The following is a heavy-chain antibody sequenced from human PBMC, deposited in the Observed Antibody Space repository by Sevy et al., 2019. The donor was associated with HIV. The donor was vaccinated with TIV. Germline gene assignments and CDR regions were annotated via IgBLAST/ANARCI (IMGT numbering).Heavy chain of an antibody. D-gene: IGHD1-26*01. CDR1: GFTFSGSA. Sequence: GGSLRLSCAASGFTFSGSAMHWVRQASGKGLEWVGRIRMKANAYATSYATSVKGRFTVSRDDSKNTAYLQMNNLKTEDTALCYCAYSGSSSEGYYFDYWGQGTLVTVSS. CDR3: AYSGSSSEGYYFDY. CDR2: IRMKANAYAT. J-gene: IGHJ4*02. V-gene: IGHV3-73*01.